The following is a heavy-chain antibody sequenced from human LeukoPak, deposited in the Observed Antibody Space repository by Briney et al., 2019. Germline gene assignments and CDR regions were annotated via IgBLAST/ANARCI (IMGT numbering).Heavy chain of an antibody. CDR1: GYSISTGYY. V-gene: IGHV4-38-2*02. Sequence: SETLSLTCTVSGYSISTGYYWGWVRQSPGMGLEWIGSLYRDVSTYYNPSLKSRVTISVDTSKNQFSLKLSSVTAADTAVYYCARTIQGVVPAAGSPWFDPWGQGTLVTVSS. J-gene: IGHJ5*02. CDR2: LYRDVST. D-gene: IGHD2-2*01. CDR3: ARTIQGVVPAAGSPWFDP.